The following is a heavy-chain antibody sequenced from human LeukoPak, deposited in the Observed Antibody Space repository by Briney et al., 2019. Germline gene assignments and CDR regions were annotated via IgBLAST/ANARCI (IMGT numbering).Heavy chain of an antibody. D-gene: IGHD2-15*01. CDR3: AKDMVAYYGMDV. V-gene: IGHV3-9*01. CDR1: GFTFDDYA. J-gene: IGHJ6*02. CDR2: ISWNSGSI. Sequence: GGSLRLSCAASGFTFDDYAMHWVRQAPGKGLEWVSGISWNSGSIGYADSVKGRFTISRDNAKNSLYLQMNSLRAEDTALYYCAKDMVAYYGMDVWGQGTTVTVSS.